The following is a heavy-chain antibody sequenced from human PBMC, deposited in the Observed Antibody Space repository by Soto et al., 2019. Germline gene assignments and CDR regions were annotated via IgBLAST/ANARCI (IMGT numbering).Heavy chain of an antibody. CDR3: NCYYNILTGPPPGGMDV. D-gene: IGHD3-9*01. CDR1: GYTFTRYG. J-gene: IGHJ6*02. V-gene: IGHV1-18*01. Sequence: ASVKLSCKASGYTFTRYGISWVRQAPGQGLEWMGWISGYNGDTNYAQKLQGRVTMTIDTSTSTAYMELRSLRSDDTAVYYCNCYYNILTGPPPGGMDVWGQGTTVTVS. CDR2: ISGYNGDT.